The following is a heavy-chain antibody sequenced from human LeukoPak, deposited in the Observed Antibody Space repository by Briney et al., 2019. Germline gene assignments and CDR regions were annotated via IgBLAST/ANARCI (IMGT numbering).Heavy chain of an antibody. CDR1: GFTFSSYE. CDR3: AELGITMIGGV. J-gene: IGHJ6*04. Sequence: GGSLRLSCAASGFTFSSYEMNCISSSGSTIYYADSVKGRFTISRDNAKNSLYLQMNSLRAEDTAVYYCAELGITMIGGVWGKGTTVTISS. CDR2: ISSSGSTI. V-gene: IGHV3-48*03. D-gene: IGHD3-10*02.